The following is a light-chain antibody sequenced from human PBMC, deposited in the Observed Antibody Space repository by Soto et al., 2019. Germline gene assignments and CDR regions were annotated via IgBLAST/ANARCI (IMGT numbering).Light chain of an antibody. CDR1: NGDGGGYNY. V-gene: IGLV2-14*01. CDR2: DVS. CDR3: SSYTSSSTLYV. Sequence: PLTLPCTLLACPGQSIHGPLPGTNGDGGGYNYVSWYQQPPGKAPKLMIYDVSNRPSGVSNRFSGSKSGNTASLTISGLQAEDEADYYCSSYTSSSTLYVFGTGTKVTVL. J-gene: IGLJ1*01.